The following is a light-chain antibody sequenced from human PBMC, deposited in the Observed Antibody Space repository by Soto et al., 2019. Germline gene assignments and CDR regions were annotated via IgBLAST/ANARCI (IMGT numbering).Light chain of an antibody. CDR3: QSYDSSLTGPKVL. V-gene: IGLV1-40*01. Sequence: QSVLTQPPSASGTPGQRVTISCSGTTSNIGINTVNWYKQLPGTAPKLLIYGNSNRPSGVPARFSGSKSGSSASLAITGLQAEDEADYYCQSYDSSLTGPKVLFGGGTKLTVL. J-gene: IGLJ2*01. CDR1: TSNIGINT. CDR2: GNS.